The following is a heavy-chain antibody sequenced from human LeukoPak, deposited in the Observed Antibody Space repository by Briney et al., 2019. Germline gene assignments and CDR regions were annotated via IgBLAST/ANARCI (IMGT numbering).Heavy chain of an antibody. D-gene: IGHD2-15*01. CDR3: ARGRYCSGGSCYVDY. CDR1: GGSFSGYY. J-gene: IGHJ4*02. CDR2: TNHSGST. V-gene: IGHV4-34*01. Sequence: SSETLSLTCAVYGGSFSGYYWSWIRQPPGKGLEWIGETNHSGSTNYNPSLKSRVTISVDTSKNQFSLKLSSVTAADTAVYYCARGRYCSGGSCYVDYWGQGTLVTVSS.